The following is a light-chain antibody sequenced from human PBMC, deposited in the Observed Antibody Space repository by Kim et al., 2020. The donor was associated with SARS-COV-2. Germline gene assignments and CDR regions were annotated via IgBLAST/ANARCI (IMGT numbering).Light chain of an antibody. CDR3: TSYTGANTVV. Sequence: SALTQPASVSGSPGQSITLSCTGTSSLVGNYNYVSWYQQHPDKAPKLIIYDVSYRPSGVSTRFSGSKSGNTASLTISGLQAADEADYYCTSYTGANTVVFGGGTQLTVL. J-gene: IGLJ2*01. CDR2: DVS. V-gene: IGLV2-14*03. CDR1: SSLVGNYNY.